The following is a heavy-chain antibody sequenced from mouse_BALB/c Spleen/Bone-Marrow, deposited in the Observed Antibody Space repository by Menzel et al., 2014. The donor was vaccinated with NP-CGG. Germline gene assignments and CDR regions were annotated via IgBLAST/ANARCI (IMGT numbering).Heavy chain of an antibody. Sequence: EVQLQQSLGGLVQPGGSLKLSCAASGFDFSRYWMSWVRQAPGKVLEWIGEINPDSSTINYTPSLKDKFIISRDNAKNTLYLQMSKVRSEDTALYYCARLSYYGRFAYWGQGTLVTVSA. CDR3: ARLSYYGRFAY. V-gene: IGHV4-1*02. J-gene: IGHJ3*01. CDR2: INPDSSTI. D-gene: IGHD1-1*01. CDR1: GFDFSRYW.